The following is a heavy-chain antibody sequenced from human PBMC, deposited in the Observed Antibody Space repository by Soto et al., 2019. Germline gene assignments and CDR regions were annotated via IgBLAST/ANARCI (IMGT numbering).Heavy chain of an antibody. J-gene: IGHJ6*02. V-gene: IGHV4-34*01. D-gene: IGHD3-10*01. CDR2: INHSGST. CDR1: GGSFSGYY. Sequence: QVQLQQWGAGLLKPSETLSLTCAVYGGSFSGYYWSWIRQPPGKGLEWIGEINHSGSTNYNPSFKSRVTISVDTSKNQFSLRLSSVSAADTAVYYCARGSWFVELFYPAYYSYYGMDVWGRGTTVTVSS. CDR3: ARGSWFVELFYPAYYSYYGMDV.